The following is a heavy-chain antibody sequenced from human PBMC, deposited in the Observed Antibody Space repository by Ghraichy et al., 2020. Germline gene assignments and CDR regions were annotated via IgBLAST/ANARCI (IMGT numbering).Heavy chain of an antibody. V-gene: IGHV4-4*09. CDR1: GASMNTDH. Sequence: SETLSLTCTVSGASMNTDHWTWLRRSPGRGLEWIGFVSTSGSSNYNPSLQSRVTISVDTPKNQFSLKLKSVTAADTAVYFCARGRRIDPRGNGLDLWGQGTTVVVSS. J-gene: IGHJ6*02. CDR3: ARGRRIDPRGNGLDL. D-gene: IGHD3-10*01. CDR2: VSTSGSS.